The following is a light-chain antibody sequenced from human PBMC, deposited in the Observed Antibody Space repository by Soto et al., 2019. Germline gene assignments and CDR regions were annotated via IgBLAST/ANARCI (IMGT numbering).Light chain of an antibody. V-gene: IGLV1-40*01. J-gene: IGLJ1*01. Sequence: QSVLTQPPSVSGAPGQRVTISCTGSSSNIGAGYDVYWYQQLPGTAPKLIIYGNSNRPSGVSDRFSGSKSGTSASLAMTGLQVEDEADYDCQCYDSSLSAFYVFGTGTKLTVL. CDR3: QCYDSSLSAFYV. CDR1: SSNIGAGYD. CDR2: GNS.